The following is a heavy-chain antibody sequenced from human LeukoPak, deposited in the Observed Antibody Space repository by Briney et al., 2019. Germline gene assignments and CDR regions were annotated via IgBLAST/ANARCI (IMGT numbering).Heavy chain of an antibody. V-gene: IGHV3-23*01. CDR2: ISGSGGST. CDR3: AKVGGDSYFDY. J-gene: IGHJ4*02. Sequence: GGSLRLSCAASGFTFSTCAMGWVRQAPGKGLGWVSAISGSGGSTFYADSVKGRFTISRDNSKNTVYLQMSGLRAEDTALYFCAKVGGDSYFDYWGQGTLVTVSS. D-gene: IGHD2-21*02. CDR1: GFTFSTCA.